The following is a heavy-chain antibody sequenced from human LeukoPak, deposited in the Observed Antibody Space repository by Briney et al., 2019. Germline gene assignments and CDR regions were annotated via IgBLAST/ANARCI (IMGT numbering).Heavy chain of an antibody. CDR1: GGPISSSSYY. CDR3: ASQPYYDILTGYSHFDY. V-gene: IGHV4-39*01. D-gene: IGHD3-9*01. CDR2: IYYSGST. J-gene: IGHJ4*02. Sequence: SETLSLTCIVTGGPISSSSYYWGWSRQPPGKGLEWIGSIYYSGSTYYNPSLKSRVTISVDTSTNQFSLKLSSVTAADTAVYYCASQPYYDILTGYSHFDYWGQGTLVTVSS.